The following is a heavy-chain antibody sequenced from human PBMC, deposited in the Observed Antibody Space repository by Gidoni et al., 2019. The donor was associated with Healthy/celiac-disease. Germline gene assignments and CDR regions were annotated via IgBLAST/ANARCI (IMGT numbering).Heavy chain of an antibody. Sequence: EVQLVESGGGLIQPGGSLRLSCAASGFTVGSNYMSWVRQAPGKGLEWVSVIYSGGSTYYADSVKGRFTISRDNSKNTLYLQMNSLRAEDTAVYYCARGPGGDYGWDWFDPWGQGTLVTVSS. J-gene: IGHJ5*02. CDR1: GFTVGSNY. CDR3: ARGPGGDYGWDWFDP. D-gene: IGHD4-17*01. CDR2: IYSGGST. V-gene: IGHV3-53*01.